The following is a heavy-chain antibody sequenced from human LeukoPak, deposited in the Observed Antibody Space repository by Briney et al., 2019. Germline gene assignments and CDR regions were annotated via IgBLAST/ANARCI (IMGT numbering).Heavy chain of an antibody. CDR3: ARGGIAAAGTGYYYYYYMDV. J-gene: IGHJ6*03. V-gene: IGHV1-2*02. CDR1: GYTFTGYY. CDR2: INPNSGGT. Sequence: GASVKVSCKASGYTFTGYYMHWVRQAPGQGLEGMGWINPNSGGTNYAQKFQGRVAMTRDTSISTAYMELSRLRSDDTAVYYCARGGIAAAGTGYYYYYYMDVWGKGTTVTVSS. D-gene: IGHD6-13*01.